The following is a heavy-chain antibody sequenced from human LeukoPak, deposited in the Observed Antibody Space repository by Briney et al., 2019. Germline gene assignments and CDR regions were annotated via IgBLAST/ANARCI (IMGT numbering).Heavy chain of an antibody. D-gene: IGHD3-22*01. CDR2: ISDDGRRT. CDR3: ARDKEDSSGFPLGY. J-gene: IGHJ4*02. CDR1: GFMFNGYW. Sequence: GGSLRLSCAGSGFMFNGYWMQWVRQVPGKGLVWGARISDDGRRTTYADFVKGRFTISRDNAKNTLYLQMNSLRAEDTAVYYCARDKEDSSGFPLGYWGQGTLVTVSS. V-gene: IGHV3-74*01.